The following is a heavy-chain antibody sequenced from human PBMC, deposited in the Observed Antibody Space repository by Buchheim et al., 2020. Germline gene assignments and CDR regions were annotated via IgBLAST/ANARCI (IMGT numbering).Heavy chain of an antibody. D-gene: IGHD3-10*01. CDR3: ARGVRFPIWKGTYGMDV. V-gene: IGHV4-59*01. CDR2: IYYSGST. Sequence: QVQLQESGPGLVKPSETLSLTCTVSGGSISSYYWSWIRQPPGKGLEWIGYIYYSGSTNYNPSLKSRVTISVDTSKNQFSLKLSSMTAADTAVYYCARGVRFPIWKGTYGMDVWGQGTT. J-gene: IGHJ6*02. CDR1: GGSISSYY.